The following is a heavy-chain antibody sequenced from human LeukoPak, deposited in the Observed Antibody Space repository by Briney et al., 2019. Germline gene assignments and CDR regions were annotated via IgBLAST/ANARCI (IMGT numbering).Heavy chain of an antibody. CDR1: GYSISSGYY. Sequence: KPSETLSLTCAVSGYSISSGYYWGWIRQPPGKGLEWIGSIYHSGSTYYNPSLKSRVTISVDTSKNQFSLKLSSVTAADTAVYYCARRNYYYDSSGYYDDAFDIWGQGTMVTVSP. CDR2: IYHSGST. J-gene: IGHJ3*02. V-gene: IGHV4-38-2*01. D-gene: IGHD3-22*01. CDR3: ARRNYYYDSSGYYDDAFDI.